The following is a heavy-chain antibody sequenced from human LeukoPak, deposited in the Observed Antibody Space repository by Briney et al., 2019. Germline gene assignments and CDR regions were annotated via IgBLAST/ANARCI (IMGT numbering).Heavy chain of an antibody. CDR1: GFTISSYY. CDR3: ARRLDECYFHF. CDR2: IYSGGST. J-gene: IGHJ4*02. D-gene: IGHD5/OR15-5a*01. V-gene: IGHV3-66*04. Sequence: GGSLTLSCAASGFTISSYYMSWVRQAPGKGLEWISVIYSGGSTYYAASVKGRFTISGDNSKNTLYLQMNTLSAEDKAVYYCARRLDECYFHFGGQGTVVTV.